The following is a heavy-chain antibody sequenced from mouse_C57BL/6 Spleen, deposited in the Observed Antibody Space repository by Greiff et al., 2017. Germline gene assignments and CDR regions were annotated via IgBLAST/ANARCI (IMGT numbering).Heavy chain of an antibody. V-gene: IGHV1-64*01. D-gene: IGHD2-2*01. CDR3: ARRGYDGYFDD. CDR1: GYTFTSYW. CDR2: IHPNSGST. Sequence: QVQLQQPGAELVKPGASVKLSCKASGYTFTSYWMHWVKQRPGQGLEWIGMIHPNSGSTNYNEKFKSKATLTVDKSSSTAYMQLSSLTSEDSAVYYCARRGYDGYFDDWGTGTTVTVSS. J-gene: IGHJ1*03.